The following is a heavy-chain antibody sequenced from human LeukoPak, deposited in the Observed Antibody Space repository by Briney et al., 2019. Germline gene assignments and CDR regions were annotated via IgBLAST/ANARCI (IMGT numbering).Heavy chain of an antibody. D-gene: IGHD6-13*01. Sequence: PSETLSLTCTVSGGSISSYYWSWLRQPPGKGLEWIGYIYYSGSTNYNPSLKSRVTISVDTSKNQFSLKLSSVTAADTAVYYCARAKTPLGYSSSWYYFDYWGQGTLVTVSS. V-gene: IGHV4-59*01. J-gene: IGHJ4*02. CDR3: ARAKTPLGYSSSWYYFDY. CDR2: IYYSGST. CDR1: GGSISSYY.